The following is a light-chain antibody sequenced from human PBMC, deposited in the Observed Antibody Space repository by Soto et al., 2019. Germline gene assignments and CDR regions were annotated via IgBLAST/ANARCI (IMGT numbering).Light chain of an antibody. CDR2: GAS. CDR3: QQYNNWPLYT. CDR1: QSVSNN. J-gene: IGKJ2*01. V-gene: IGKV3-15*01. Sequence: EIVMTQSPATLSVSPGERATLSCRASQSVSNNLAWYQQKPGQAPRLLIYGASTRATGIPASFSGSGSGTEFTLTISSLQYEDFAVYYCQQYNNWPLYTFGQGTKLEIK.